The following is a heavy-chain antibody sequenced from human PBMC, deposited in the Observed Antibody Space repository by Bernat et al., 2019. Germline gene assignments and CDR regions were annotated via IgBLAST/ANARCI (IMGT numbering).Heavy chain of an antibody. J-gene: IGHJ6*03. Sequence: EVQLVESGGGLVQPGGSLRLSCAASGFTFSSYWMSWVRQAPGKGLEWVANIKQDGSGKYYVDSVKGRFTISRDNAKNSLYLQMNSLRAEDTAVYYCARGPIAAAGTYYYYYMDVWGKGTTVTVSS. V-gene: IGHV3-7*01. CDR2: IKQDGSGK. CDR3: ARGPIAAAGTYYYYYMDV. CDR1: GFTFSSYW. D-gene: IGHD6-13*01.